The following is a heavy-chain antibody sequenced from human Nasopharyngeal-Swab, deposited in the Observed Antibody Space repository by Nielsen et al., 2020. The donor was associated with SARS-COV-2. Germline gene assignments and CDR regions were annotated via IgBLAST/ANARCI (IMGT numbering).Heavy chain of an antibody. V-gene: IGHV5-51*01. J-gene: IGHJ3*01. CDR3: ARQRTTLTLGRAFDL. CDR1: GHSFSNYW. CDR2: IYPGNSDT. D-gene: IGHD4-17*01. Sequence: GESLKISCKGLGHSFSNYWFAWVRQMPGKGLELMGIIYPGNSDTRYSPSFQGQVTISADKSISTAYLQWSSLRASDAAIYYCARQRTTLTLGRAFDLWGQGTMVTVSS.